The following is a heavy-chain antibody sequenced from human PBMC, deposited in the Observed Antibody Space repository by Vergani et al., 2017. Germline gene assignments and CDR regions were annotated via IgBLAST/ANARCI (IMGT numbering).Heavy chain of an antibody. Sequence: QVQVVESGGGVVQPGRSLRLSCAASGFTFRSYGMHWVRQAPGKGPEWVALIWYDGSNKYYADSVKGRFTISRDNSKNTLYLQMNSLRAEDTAVYYCARGFTYYDILTGYYQSAFDIWGQGTMVTVSS. CDR3: ARGFTYYDILTGYYQSAFDI. D-gene: IGHD3-9*01. CDR2: IWYDGSNK. J-gene: IGHJ3*02. CDR1: GFTFRSYG. V-gene: IGHV3-33*01.